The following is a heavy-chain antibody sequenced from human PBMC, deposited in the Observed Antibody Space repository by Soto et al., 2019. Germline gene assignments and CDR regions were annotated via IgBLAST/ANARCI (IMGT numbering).Heavy chain of an antibody. D-gene: IGHD3-3*01. J-gene: IGHJ5*02. Sequence: ASVKVSCKASGYTFTSYGISWVRQAPGQGLEWMGWISAYNGNTNYAQKLQGRVTMTTDTSTSTAYMELRSLRSDDMAVYYCARILVDDFWSGYPFDPWGQGTLVTVSS. CDR3: ARILVDDFWSGYPFDP. V-gene: IGHV1-18*03. CDR1: GYTFTSYG. CDR2: ISAYNGNT.